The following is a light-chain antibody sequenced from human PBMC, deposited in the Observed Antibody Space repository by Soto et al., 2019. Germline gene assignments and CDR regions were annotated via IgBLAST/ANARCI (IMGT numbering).Light chain of an antibody. CDR3: QQYGTSPRT. CDR1: QTISNNY. Sequence: EIVLTQSPGTLSLSPGEGATLSCRASQTISNNYLAWYQHKPGQAPRLLIYAASTRATGIPDRFSGSGSGADFTLYVNRLEPEDFAVYYCQQYGTSPRTFGQGTKVEI. CDR2: AAS. V-gene: IGKV3-20*01. J-gene: IGKJ1*01.